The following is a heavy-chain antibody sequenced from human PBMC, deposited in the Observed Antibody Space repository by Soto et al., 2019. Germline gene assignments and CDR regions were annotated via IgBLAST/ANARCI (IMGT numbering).Heavy chain of an antibody. CDR1: GVSISSGGYY. Sequence: QVQLQESGPRLVRPSQTLSLTCNVSGVSISSGGYYWSWIRQHPGKGLEWIGYIYYNGNTYYNPSLESRTTISRDTSKNQFSLKVTSVSAADTAVYYCARGEPYGDFLYWGQGTLVTVSS. CDR3: ARGEPYGDFLY. V-gene: IGHV4-31*03. CDR2: IYYNGNT. D-gene: IGHD4-17*01. J-gene: IGHJ4*02.